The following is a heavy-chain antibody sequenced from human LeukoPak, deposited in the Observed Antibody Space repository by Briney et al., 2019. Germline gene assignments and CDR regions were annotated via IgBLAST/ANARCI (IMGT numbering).Heavy chain of an antibody. Sequence: SVEVSCKASGGTFSSYAISWVRQAPGQGLEWMGGIIPIFGTANYAQKFQGRVTITADESTSTAYMELSSLRSEDTAVYYCARDNSVRDEAWWFNPWGQGTLVTVSS. CDR2: IIPIFGTA. D-gene: IGHD5-24*01. V-gene: IGHV1-69*13. CDR3: ARDNSVRDEAWWFNP. J-gene: IGHJ5*02. CDR1: GGTFSSYA.